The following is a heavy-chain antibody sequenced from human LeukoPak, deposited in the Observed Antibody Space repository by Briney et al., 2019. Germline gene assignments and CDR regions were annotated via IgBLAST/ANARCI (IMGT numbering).Heavy chain of an antibody. D-gene: IGHD5-24*01. CDR2: IHYSGSN. CDR3: ARHYNTDPFDY. V-gene: IGHV4-59*08. CDR1: GGSITSYY. Sequence: PSETLSLTCTVSGGSITSYYWSWIRQPPGKGLEWMANIHYSGSNNYNPSLKSRVTISVDTSKSQLSLNLRSVTAADTAIYYCARHYNTDPFDYWGQGTLVTVSS. J-gene: IGHJ4*02.